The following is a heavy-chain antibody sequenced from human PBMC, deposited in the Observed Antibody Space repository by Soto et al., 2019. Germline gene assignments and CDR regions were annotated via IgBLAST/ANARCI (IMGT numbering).Heavy chain of an antibody. CDR3: ARTRITAAGTFDF. CDR2: TYYRSKWYY. Sequence: PSQTLSLTCAISGDRVSSNSAAWNWIRQSPSRGLEWLGRTYYRSKWYYDYGVSVKGRITIDPDTSKNHFSLQLNSVTPEDTAVYYCARTRITAAGTFDFWGQGTLVTVSS. CDR1: GDRVSSNSAA. V-gene: IGHV6-1*01. J-gene: IGHJ4*02. D-gene: IGHD6-13*01.